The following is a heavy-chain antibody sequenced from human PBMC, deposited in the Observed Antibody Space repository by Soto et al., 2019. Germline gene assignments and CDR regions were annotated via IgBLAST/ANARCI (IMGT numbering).Heavy chain of an antibody. V-gene: IGHV3-23*01. CDR3: AKDALGGPYYDILTGYYLDY. J-gene: IGHJ4*02. CDR2: ISGSGGST. CDR1: GFTFSSYA. D-gene: IGHD3-9*01. Sequence: GGSLRLSCAASGFTFSSYAMSWVRQAPGKGLEWVSAISGSGGSTYYADSVKGRFTISRDNSKNTLYLQMNSLRAEDTAVYYCAKDALGGPYYDILTGYYLDYWGQGTLVTVSS.